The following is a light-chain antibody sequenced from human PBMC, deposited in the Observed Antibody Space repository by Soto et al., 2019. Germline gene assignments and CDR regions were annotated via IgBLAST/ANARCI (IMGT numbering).Light chain of an antibody. CDR1: QSVSSY. CDR3: QQRSTLFT. J-gene: IGKJ3*01. CDR2: DAS. V-gene: IGKV3D-11*02. Sequence: EIVLTQSPATLSLSPGERATLSCRASQSVSSYLAWYQQKPGQAPRLLIYDASNRATGIPARFSGSGPGTEFTLTISSLEPEDFAVYYCQQRSTLFTFGPGTKVDIK.